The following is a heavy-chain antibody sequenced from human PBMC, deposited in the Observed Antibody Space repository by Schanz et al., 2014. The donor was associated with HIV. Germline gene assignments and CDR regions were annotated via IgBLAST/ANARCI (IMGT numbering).Heavy chain of an antibody. J-gene: IGHJ6*02. CDR2: MNNDVSSR. V-gene: IGHV3-74*01. D-gene: IGHD4-4*01. Sequence: EVQLVESGGGLVQPGGSLRLSCAASGFSFSDYWMHWVRQVPGKGLLWVSRMNNDVSSRLYADSVKGRFTISRDNAKDSLILQMNSLRAEDTAVYYCAKDVTTVRTYGMDVWGRGTTVTVS. CDR3: AKDVTTVRTYGMDV. CDR1: GFSFSDYW.